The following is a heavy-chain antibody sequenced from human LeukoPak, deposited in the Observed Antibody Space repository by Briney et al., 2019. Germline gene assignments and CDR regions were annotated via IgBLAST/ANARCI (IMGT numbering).Heavy chain of an antibody. J-gene: IGHJ5*02. CDR3: ARGDWWATTIVDL. V-gene: IGHV3-48*03. CDR2: ISTSDSTI. Sequence: GGSLRLSCAASGLTFNIYEFNWVRQAPGKGLEWVSYISTSDSTIYYADSVKGRFTISRDNAKNSLYLQMNSLRLEDTAIYYCARGDWWATTIVDLWGQGTLVTVSS. D-gene: IGHD1-26*01. CDR1: GLTFNIYE.